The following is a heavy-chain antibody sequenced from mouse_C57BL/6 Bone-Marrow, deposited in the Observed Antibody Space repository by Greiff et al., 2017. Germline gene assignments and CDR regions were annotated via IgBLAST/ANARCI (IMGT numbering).Heavy chain of an antibody. Sequence: VQLQQPGAELVRPGSSVKLSCKASGYTFTSYWMHWVKQRPIQGLEWIGNIDPSDSETHYNQKFKDKATLTVNKSSSTAYMQLRSLTSEDSAVYYAASSRYSYDRGEYYFDVWGKGTTLTVSS. CDR1: GYTFTSYW. D-gene: IGHD2-12*01. J-gene: IGHJ2*01. V-gene: IGHV1-52*01. CDR2: IDPSDSET. CDR3: ASSRYSYDRGEYYFDV.